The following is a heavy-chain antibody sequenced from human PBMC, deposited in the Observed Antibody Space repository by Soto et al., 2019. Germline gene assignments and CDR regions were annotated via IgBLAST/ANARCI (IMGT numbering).Heavy chain of an antibody. Sequence: TSETLSLTCAVSGGSISSSNWWSWVRQPPGKGLEWIGEIYHSGSTNYNPSLKSRVTISVDKSISTAYLQWSSLKASDTAMYYCARPGAGTTVYYYYGMDVWGQGTTVTVSS. CDR3: ARPGAGTTVYYYYGMDV. CDR2: IYHSGST. CDR1: GGSISSSNW. V-gene: IGHV4-4*02. D-gene: IGHD1-1*01. J-gene: IGHJ6*02.